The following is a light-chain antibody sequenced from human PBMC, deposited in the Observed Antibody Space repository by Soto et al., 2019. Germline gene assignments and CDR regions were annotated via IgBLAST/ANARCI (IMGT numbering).Light chain of an antibody. Sequence: EIVLTQSPGTLSLSPGERATLSCRASQSVTSSYLAWYQQKPGQAPRLLIYDASSRATGIPDRFSGSGSGTAFTLTISRLEPEDFAVYYCQQYGSSLITFGQGTRLE. CDR1: QSVTSSY. CDR3: QQYGSSLIT. V-gene: IGKV3-20*01. J-gene: IGKJ5*01. CDR2: DAS.